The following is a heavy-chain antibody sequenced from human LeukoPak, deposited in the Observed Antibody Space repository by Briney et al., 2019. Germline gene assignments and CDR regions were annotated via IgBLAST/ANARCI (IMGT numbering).Heavy chain of an antibody. D-gene: IGHD3-16*02. CDR1: GFTFSSYW. Sequence: GGSLRLSCAASGFTFSSYWRSWVRQAPGKGREWVSVSYSGGSSYYADSVKGRFTISRDNSKNTLYLQMNTLRAEDTAVYFCAREEHYRRYFALWGRGTLVTVSS. CDR2: SYSGGSS. V-gene: IGHV3-53*01. J-gene: IGHJ2*01. CDR3: AREEHYRRYFAL.